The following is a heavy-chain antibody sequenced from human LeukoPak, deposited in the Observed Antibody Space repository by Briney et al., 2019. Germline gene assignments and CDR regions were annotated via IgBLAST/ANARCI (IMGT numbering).Heavy chain of an antibody. J-gene: IGHJ4*02. CDR2: IKNDESEK. D-gene: IGHD3-9*01. Sequence: AGSLRLSCAASGFTFSSYWMSWVRQAPGKGRQWVATIKNDESEKSYVDSVKGRLTISRDNAKNSLFLQMSGLRAEDTAVYFCATADWFSFDFWGQGTLVTVSS. CDR3: ATADWFSFDF. V-gene: IGHV3-7*04. CDR1: GFTFSSYW.